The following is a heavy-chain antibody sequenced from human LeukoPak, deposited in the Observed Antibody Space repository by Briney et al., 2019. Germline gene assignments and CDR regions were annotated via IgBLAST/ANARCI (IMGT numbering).Heavy chain of an antibody. CDR1: GGSISSSSYY. CDR3: ARQGVGSTSPNNWFDP. Sequence: SETLSLTCTVSGGSISSSSYYWGWIPPPPGKGLEWIGSIYYSGSTYYNPSLKSRITISVDTSKNQFTLKLSSVTAADTAVYYCARQGVGSTSPNNWFDPWGQGTLVTVSS. CDR2: IYYSGST. J-gene: IGHJ5*02. V-gene: IGHV4-39*01. D-gene: IGHD2-2*01.